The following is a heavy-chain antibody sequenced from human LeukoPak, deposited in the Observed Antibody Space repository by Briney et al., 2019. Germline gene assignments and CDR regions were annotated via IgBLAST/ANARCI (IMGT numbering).Heavy chain of an antibody. D-gene: IGHD4-17*01. CDR2: TYYSGTS. Sequence: PSETPSLPCTVSGCSLSSSSYLWDWVPPPPGEGLGGISKTYYSGTSYYNPSLTSRVTTSVDTSKNQFSLKLSSVTAADTAVYYCVRLVNYGTENWYFDLWGRGTLVTVSS. CDR3: VRLVNYGTENWYFDL. V-gene: IGHV4-39*01. J-gene: IGHJ2*01. CDR1: GCSLSSSSYL.